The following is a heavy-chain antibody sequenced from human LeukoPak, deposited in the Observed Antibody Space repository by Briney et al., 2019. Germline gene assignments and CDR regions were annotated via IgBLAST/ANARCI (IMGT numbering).Heavy chain of an antibody. V-gene: IGHV1-2*02. CDR2: INPNSGGT. Sequence: ASVKVSCKASGYTFTGYYMHWVRQAPGQGLEWMGWINPNSGGTNYAQKVQGRVTMTRDTSISTAYMELSRLRSDDTAVYYCASIPPRAYSSSTGDAFDIWGQGTLVTVSS. CDR3: ASIPPRAYSSSTGDAFDI. CDR1: GYTFTGYY. J-gene: IGHJ3*02. D-gene: IGHD6-6*01.